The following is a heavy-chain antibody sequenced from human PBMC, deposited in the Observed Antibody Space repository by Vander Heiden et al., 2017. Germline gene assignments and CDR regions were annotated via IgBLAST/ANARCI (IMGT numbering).Heavy chain of an antibody. CDR1: GYTFPSYG. CDR2: SSAYNGNT. D-gene: IGHD6-13*01. Sequence: QVQLVQSGAEVKKPGASVKVSCKASGYTFPSYGISWVRQAPGQGLEWMGWSSAYNGNTNYAQKLQGRVTMTTDTSTSTADMELRSLRSDDTAVYYCASIAEFNYYYYGMDVWGQGTTVTVSS. V-gene: IGHV1-18*01. CDR3: ASIAEFNYYYYGMDV. J-gene: IGHJ6*02.